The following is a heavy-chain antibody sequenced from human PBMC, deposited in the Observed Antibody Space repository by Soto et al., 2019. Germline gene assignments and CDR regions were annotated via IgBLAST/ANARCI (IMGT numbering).Heavy chain of an antibody. V-gene: IGHV1-2*06. CDR1: GYTFTGHY. J-gene: IGHJ6*02. Sequence: VASVKVSCKASGYTFTGHYMHWVRQAPGQGLEWMGRINPNSGDTNYAQNFQGRVTVTRDTSISTAYMELTRLRSDDTAVYYCAKEAENYFYYGMDVWGQGTAVTVSS. CDR2: INPNSGDT. CDR3: AKEAENYFYYGMDV.